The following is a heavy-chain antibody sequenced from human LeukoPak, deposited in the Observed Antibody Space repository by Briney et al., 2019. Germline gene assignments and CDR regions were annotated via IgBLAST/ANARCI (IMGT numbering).Heavy chain of an antibody. CDR1: GFTFSSYT. D-gene: IGHD3-10*01. CDR3: ARVPGT. J-gene: IGHJ4*02. Sequence: GGSLRLSCAASGFTFSSYTMYWVRQAPGKGLEWVSSISTSSDYIYYADSVKGRFTISRDNAKNSLYPQMNSLRAEDTAVYYCARVPGTWGQGTLVTVSS. V-gene: IGHV3-21*01. CDR2: ISTSSDYI.